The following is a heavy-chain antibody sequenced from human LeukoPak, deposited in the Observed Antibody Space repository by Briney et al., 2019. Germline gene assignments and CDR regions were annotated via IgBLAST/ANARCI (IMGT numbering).Heavy chain of an antibody. V-gene: IGHV3-23*01. CDR3: ANMGFPRGATLGGGFDY. J-gene: IGHJ4*02. D-gene: IGHD1-26*01. CDR1: GFTFSSYA. Sequence: GGSLRLSCAASGFTFSSYAMSWVRQAPGKGLGWVSAISGSGGSTYYADSVKGRFTISRDNSKNTLYLQMNSLRAEDSAVYYCANMGFPRGATLGGGFDYWGQGTLVTVSS. CDR2: ISGSGGST.